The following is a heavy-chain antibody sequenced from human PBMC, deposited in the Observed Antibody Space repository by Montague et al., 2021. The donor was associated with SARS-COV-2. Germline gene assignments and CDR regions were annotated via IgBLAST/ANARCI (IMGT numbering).Heavy chain of an antibody. CDR1: GGSISSSSYY. CDR2: IYYSGST. V-gene: IGHV4-39*01. Sequence: SETLSLTCTVSGGSISSSSYYWGWIHHPPGKGLEWIGSIYYSGSTYYNPSLKSRVTISVDTSKNQFSLKLSSVTAADTAVYYCVEIVGAADDWGQGTMVTVSS. CDR3: VEIVGAADD. J-gene: IGHJ4*02. D-gene: IGHD1-26*01.